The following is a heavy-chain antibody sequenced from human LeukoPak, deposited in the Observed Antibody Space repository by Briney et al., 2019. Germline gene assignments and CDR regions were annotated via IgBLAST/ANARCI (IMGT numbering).Heavy chain of an antibody. V-gene: IGHV4-39*01. Sequence: PSETLSLTCTVSGGSISSSSFYWGWIGQPPGKGLEWIGSIYYSGSTYYNPSLKSRVTISVDTSKNQFSLKLNSVTAADTAVYYCARRRGYSSSSRDWFDPWGQGTLVTVSS. J-gene: IGHJ5*02. CDR3: ARRRGYSSSSRDWFDP. CDR2: IYYSGST. D-gene: IGHD6-6*01. CDR1: GGSISSSSFY.